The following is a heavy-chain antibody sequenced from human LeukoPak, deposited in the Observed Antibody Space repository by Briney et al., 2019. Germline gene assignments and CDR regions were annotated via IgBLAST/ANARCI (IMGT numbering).Heavy chain of an antibody. CDR2: IYYSGIT. CDR1: GGXISSSNYY. D-gene: IGHD3-10*01. V-gene: IGHV4-39*01. CDR3: ARYGSGIDY. Sequence: SETLSLTCTVSGGXISSSNYYWGWIRQPPGKGLEWVGSIYYSGITYYNPSLKSLVTISVDTSKNQFSLMLNSVTAADTAVYYCARYGSGIDYWGQGTLVTVSS. J-gene: IGHJ4*02.